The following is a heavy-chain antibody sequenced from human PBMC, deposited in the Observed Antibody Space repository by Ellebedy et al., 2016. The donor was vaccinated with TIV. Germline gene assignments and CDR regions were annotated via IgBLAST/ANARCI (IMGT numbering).Heavy chain of an antibody. D-gene: IGHD3-22*01. Sequence: GESLKISCTASGFTFGDYAMSWFRQAPGKGLEWVGFIRSKAYGGTTEYAASVKGRFTISRDDSKSIAYLQMNSLKTEDTAVYYCTRDGYYDSSGYYWGQGTLVTVSS. J-gene: IGHJ4*02. CDR1: GFTFGDYA. V-gene: IGHV3-49*03. CDR3: TRDGYYDSSGYY. CDR2: IRSKAYGGTT.